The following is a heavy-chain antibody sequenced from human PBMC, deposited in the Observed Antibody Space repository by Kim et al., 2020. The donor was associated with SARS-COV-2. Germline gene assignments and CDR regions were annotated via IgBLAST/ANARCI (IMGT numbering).Heavy chain of an antibody. D-gene: IGHD3-9*01. Sequence: SETLSLTCAVYGGSFSGYYWSWIRQPPGKGLEWIGEINHSGSTNYNPSLKSRVTISVDTSKNQFSLKLSSVTAADTAVYYCARELRYFDWLLCWFDPWG. CDR1: GGSFSGYY. J-gene: IGHJ5*02. CDR3: ARELRYFDWLLCWFDP. V-gene: IGHV4-34*01. CDR2: INHSGST.